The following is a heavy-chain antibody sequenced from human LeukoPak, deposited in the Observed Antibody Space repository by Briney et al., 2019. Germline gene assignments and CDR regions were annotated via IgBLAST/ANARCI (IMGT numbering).Heavy chain of an antibody. CDR2: VIPIFGTA. Sequence: SVKVSCKASGGTFSSYAISWVRQAPGQGLEWMGGVIPIFGTANYAQKFQGRVTITADKSTSTAYMELSSLRSEDTAVYYCARVIQLPNEYFQHWGQGTLVTVSS. CDR3: ARVIQLPNEYFQH. J-gene: IGHJ1*01. CDR1: GGTFSSYA. D-gene: IGHD2-2*01. V-gene: IGHV1-69*06.